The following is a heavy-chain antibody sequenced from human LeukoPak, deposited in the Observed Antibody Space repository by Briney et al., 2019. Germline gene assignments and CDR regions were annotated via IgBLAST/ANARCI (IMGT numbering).Heavy chain of an antibody. V-gene: IGHV1-2*02. J-gene: IGHJ4*02. CDR3: ARGYCSGGSCPYDY. D-gene: IGHD2-15*01. Sequence: ASVKVSCKASGYIFTGYYIHWVRQAPGQGLEWMGWINPNTGGTNYAQDFQGRVTMTRDTSISTAYMELNSLRSDDTAVYYCARGYCSGGSCPYDYWGQGTLVTASS. CDR2: INPNTGGT. CDR1: GYIFTGYY.